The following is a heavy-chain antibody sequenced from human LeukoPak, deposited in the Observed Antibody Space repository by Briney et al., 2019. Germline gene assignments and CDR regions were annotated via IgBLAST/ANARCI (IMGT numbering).Heavy chain of an antibody. V-gene: IGHV4-38-2*01. CDR3: ARTPVTPAASDY. J-gene: IGHJ4*02. D-gene: IGHD2-2*01. CDR2: IYHSGST. Sequence: SETLSLTCAVSGYSISSGYYWGWIRQPPGKGLEWIGSIYHSGSTYYNPSPKSRVTISVDTSKNQFSLKLSSVTAADTAVYYCARTPVTPAASDYWGQGTLVTVSS. CDR1: GYSISSGYY.